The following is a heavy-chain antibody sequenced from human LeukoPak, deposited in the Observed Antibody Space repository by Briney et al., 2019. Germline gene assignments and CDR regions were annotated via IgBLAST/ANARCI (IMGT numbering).Heavy chain of an antibody. D-gene: IGHD3-9*01. Sequence: GGSLRLSCAASGFTFSSYWMSWVRQAPGKGLEWVANIKEDGSEKYYVDSVKGRFTISRDNAKNTLYLQMNSLRVEDTALYYCVRDADWSFDYWGQGTLVTVSS. CDR3: VRDADWSFDY. J-gene: IGHJ4*02. V-gene: IGHV3-7*01. CDR2: IKEDGSEK. CDR1: GFTFSSYW.